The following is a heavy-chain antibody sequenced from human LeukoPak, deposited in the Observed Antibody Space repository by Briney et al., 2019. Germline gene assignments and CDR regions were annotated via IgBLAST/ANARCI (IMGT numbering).Heavy chain of an antibody. D-gene: IGHD5-24*01. CDR2: IKSKTDGGTT. V-gene: IGHV3-15*01. Sequence: PVGSLRLSCAASGFTFSNAWMSWVRQAPGKGLEWVGRIKSKTDGGTTDYAAPVKGRFTISRDNSKNTLYLQMNSLRAEDTAVYYCAKVRDGYTRYYFDYWGQGTLVTVSS. CDR1: GFTFSNAW. CDR3: AKVRDGYTRYYFDY. J-gene: IGHJ4*02.